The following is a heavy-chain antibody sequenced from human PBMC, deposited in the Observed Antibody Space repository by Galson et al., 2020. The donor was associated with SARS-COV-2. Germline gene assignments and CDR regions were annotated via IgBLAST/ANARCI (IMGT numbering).Heavy chain of an antibody. V-gene: IGHV4-34*01. Sequence: SQASETLSLTCAVYGGSFSGYYWSWIRQPPGKGLEWIGEINHSGNINYNPSLKSRVTISLDTSKNQFSLKLSSVTAADTAVYYCAGSYYYGSGKIAWGQGTLVTVSS. CDR2: INHSGNI. CDR1: GGSFSGYY. D-gene: IGHD3-10*01. CDR3: AGSYYYGSGKIA. J-gene: IGHJ5*02.